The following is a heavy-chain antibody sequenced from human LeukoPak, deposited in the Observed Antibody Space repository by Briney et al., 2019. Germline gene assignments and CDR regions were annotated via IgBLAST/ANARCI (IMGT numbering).Heavy chain of an antibody. J-gene: IGHJ3*02. V-gene: IGHV3-48*03. CDR3: ARGPSIAARYDAFDI. CDR2: ISSSGNTI. Sequence: GGSLRLSCAASEFTFTSYELNWVRQAPGKGLEWVSYISSSGNTISYADSVKGRFAISRDNAKNSLYLQVISLRAEDTAVYYCARGPSIAARYDAFDIWGQGTMVTVSS. CDR1: EFTFTSYE. D-gene: IGHD6-6*01.